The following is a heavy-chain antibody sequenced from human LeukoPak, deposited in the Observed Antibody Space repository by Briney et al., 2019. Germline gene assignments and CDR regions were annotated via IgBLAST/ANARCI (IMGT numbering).Heavy chain of an antibody. CDR3: AREGQGSYFDY. CDR1: GYTFTNYN. V-gene: IGHV1-46*01. CDR2: INPSGGST. J-gene: IGHJ4*02. Sequence: ASVKVSCKASGYTFTNYNMYWVRQAPGQGLEWMGIINPSGGSTSYAQKFQGRVTMTRDTYTSTVYMELSSLTSEDAAVYYCAREGQGSYFDYWGQGTLVTVSS.